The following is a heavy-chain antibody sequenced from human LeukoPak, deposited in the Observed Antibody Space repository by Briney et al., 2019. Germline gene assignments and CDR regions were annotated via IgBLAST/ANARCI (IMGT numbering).Heavy chain of an antibody. Sequence: SGPTLVKPTQTLTLTCTSSGFSLSTSGVGVGWICQPPGKALEWLALIYWDDDKRYSPSLKSRLTITKDTSKNQVVLTMTNMDPVDTATYYCAHSLDTAMVYEFDYWGQGTLVTVSS. CDR1: GFSLSTSGVG. V-gene: IGHV2-5*02. CDR2: IYWDDDK. D-gene: IGHD5-18*01. CDR3: AHSLDTAMVYEFDY. J-gene: IGHJ4*02.